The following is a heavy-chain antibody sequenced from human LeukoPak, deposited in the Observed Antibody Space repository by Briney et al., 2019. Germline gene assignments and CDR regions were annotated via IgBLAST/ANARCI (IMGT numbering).Heavy chain of an antibody. CDR1: GFTFGDFA. J-gene: IGHJ4*02. V-gene: IGHV3-49*04. D-gene: IGHD2-15*01. CDR2: IRSKVYGGTA. CDR3: SREEYCSGTSCFGY. Sequence: GGSLRLSCSTSGFTFGDFAMNWVRQAPGRGLEWVGLIRSKVYGGTADYAASVKGRFTISRDDSKSIAYLQMNSLKTEDTAVYYCSREEYCSGTSCFGYWGQGTLVTVSS.